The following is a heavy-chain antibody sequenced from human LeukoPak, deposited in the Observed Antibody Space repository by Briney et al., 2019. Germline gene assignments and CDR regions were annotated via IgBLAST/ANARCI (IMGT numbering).Heavy chain of an antibody. V-gene: IGHV3-30*02. CDR2: IRYDGSNK. Sequence: GGSLRLSCAASGFTFSSYGMHWVRQAPGKGLEWVAFIRYDGSNKYYADSVKGRFTISRDNSKNTLYLQMNSLRAEDTAVYYCARDNYDFWSGMAGGYWGQGTLVTVSS. D-gene: IGHD3-3*01. CDR3: ARDNYDFWSGMAGGY. J-gene: IGHJ4*02. CDR1: GFTFSSYG.